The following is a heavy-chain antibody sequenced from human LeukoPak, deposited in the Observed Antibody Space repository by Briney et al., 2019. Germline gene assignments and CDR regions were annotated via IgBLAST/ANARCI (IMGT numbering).Heavy chain of an antibody. V-gene: IGHV1-3*01. Sequence: ASVKVSCKASGYTFTSYAMHWVRQAPGQRLEWMGWINAGNGNTKYSQKFQGRVTITRDTSANTAYMELSSLRSEDTAVYYCARGVAAAGYVDYWGQGTLVTVSS. CDR1: GYTFTSYA. CDR3: ARGVAAAGYVDY. D-gene: IGHD6-13*01. CDR2: INAGNGNT. J-gene: IGHJ4*02.